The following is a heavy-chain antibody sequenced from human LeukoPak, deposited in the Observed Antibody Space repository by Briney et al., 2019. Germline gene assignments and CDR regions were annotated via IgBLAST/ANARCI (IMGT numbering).Heavy chain of an antibody. D-gene: IGHD6-19*01. Sequence: NAGGSLRLSCAASGFTFSSYSMNWVRQAPGKGLEWVSSISSSSSYIYYADSVKGRFTISRDNAKNSLYLQMNSLRAEDTAVYYCAKRSESSAWLFDYWGQGTLVTVSS. J-gene: IGHJ4*02. V-gene: IGHV3-21*01. CDR3: AKRSESSAWLFDY. CDR1: GFTFSSYS. CDR2: ISSSSSYI.